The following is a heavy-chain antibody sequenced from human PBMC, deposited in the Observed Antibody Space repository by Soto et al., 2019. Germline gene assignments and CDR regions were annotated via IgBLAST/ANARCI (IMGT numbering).Heavy chain of an antibody. CDR2: IKSKVDGGTT. J-gene: IGHJ4*02. CDR1: GFTVGSAW. D-gene: IGHD6-19*01. CDR3: TSAPQRALTEAVARS. V-gene: IGHV3-15*07. Sequence: EVQLVESGGGLVKPGGSLILGCEGSGFTVGSAWMNWVRQAPGKGLVWVGRIKSKVDGGTTDYAEPVKGRFTISIDDSKNTLYLQMESLKTEDTSVYYCTSAPQRALTEAVARSRGQGTLVSVSS.